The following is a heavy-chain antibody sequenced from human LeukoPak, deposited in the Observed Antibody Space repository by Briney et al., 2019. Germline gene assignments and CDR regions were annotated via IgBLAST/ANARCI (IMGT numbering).Heavy chain of an antibody. Sequence: GGSLRPSCAASGSTFSSYETNWVRQAPGKGREWVSYISSSGSTIYYADSVKGRFTISRDNAKNSLYLQMNSLRAEDTAVYYCAELGISMIGGVWGKGTTVTISS. CDR2: ISSSGSTI. V-gene: IGHV3-48*03. CDR1: GSTFSSYE. D-gene: IGHD3-10*02. J-gene: IGHJ6*04. CDR3: AELGISMIGGV.